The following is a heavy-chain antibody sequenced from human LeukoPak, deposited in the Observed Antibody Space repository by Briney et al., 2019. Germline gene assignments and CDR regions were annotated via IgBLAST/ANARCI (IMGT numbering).Heavy chain of an antibody. V-gene: IGHV3-7*04. Sequence: PGGSLRLSCAASGFTFSNYWMSWVRQAPGKGLEWVANIKQDGSEKYYVDSVKGRFTISRDNTKNSLYLQMNSLRAEDTAVYYCARGRESYDWWGQGTLVTVSS. J-gene: IGHJ4*02. CDR3: ARGRESYDW. CDR1: GFTFSNYW. CDR2: IKQDGSEK. D-gene: IGHD5-12*01.